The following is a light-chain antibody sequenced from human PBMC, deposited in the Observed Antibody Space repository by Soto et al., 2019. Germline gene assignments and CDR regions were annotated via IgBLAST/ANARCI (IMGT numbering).Light chain of an antibody. Sequence: EIVMTQSRATLSVSPGERATLSCRASQSVSSRYLCWYHQKPGEAPRILISGASSRGPGTPNRFSGGASGTDGTTTICLLEEEDGTVYDRQQLGISTRTFGQGTKVDIK. J-gene: IGKJ1*01. CDR3: QQLGISTRT. CDR2: GAS. CDR1: QSVSSRY. V-gene: IGKV3-20*01.